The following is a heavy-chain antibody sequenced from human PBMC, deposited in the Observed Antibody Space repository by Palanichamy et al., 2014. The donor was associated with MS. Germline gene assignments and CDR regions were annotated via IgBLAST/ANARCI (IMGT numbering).Heavy chain of an antibody. D-gene: IGHD2-2*01. CDR3: ARFEPGTIDY. V-gene: IGHV4-61*01. Sequence: QLQESGPGLVKPSETLSLTCTVSGGPVSSGSYYWSWDPAAPGKGLEWIGYIYYTGEHQLQPSLKSRVTISLDTSKNQFSLRLSSVTAADTAVYYCARFEPGTIDYWGQGTLVTVSS. CDR1: GGPVSSGSYY. J-gene: IGHJ4*02. CDR2: IYYTGEH.